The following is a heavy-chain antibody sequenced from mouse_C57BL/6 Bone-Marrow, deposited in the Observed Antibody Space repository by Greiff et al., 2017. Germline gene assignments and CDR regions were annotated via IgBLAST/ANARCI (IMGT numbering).Heavy chain of an antibody. J-gene: IGHJ1*03. Sequence: VQLQQSGAELVRPGASVKLSCTASGFNINDYYMHWVKQRPEQGLEWIGRIDPEDGDTEYAPKFQGKATMTADTTSNTAYLQLSSLTAEDTAVYYCTAALRRYWYFDVWGTGTTVTVSS. CDR3: TAALRRYWYFDV. D-gene: IGHD2-12*01. V-gene: IGHV14-1*01. CDR2: IDPEDGDT. CDR1: GFNINDYY.